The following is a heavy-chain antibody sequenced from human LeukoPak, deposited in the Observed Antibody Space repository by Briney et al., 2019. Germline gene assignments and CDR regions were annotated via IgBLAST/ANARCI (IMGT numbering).Heavy chain of an antibody. CDR1: GFTFSSYA. CDR2: ISYDGSNK. V-gene: IGHV3-30*18. D-gene: IGHD5-24*01. Sequence: GGSLRLSCAASGFTFSSYAMSWVRQAPGKGLEWVAVISYDGSNKYYADSVKGRFTISRDNSKNTLYLQMNSLRAEDTAVYYCAKDKEDADYYYGMDVWGQGTTVTVSS. CDR3: AKDKEDADYYYGMDV. J-gene: IGHJ6*02.